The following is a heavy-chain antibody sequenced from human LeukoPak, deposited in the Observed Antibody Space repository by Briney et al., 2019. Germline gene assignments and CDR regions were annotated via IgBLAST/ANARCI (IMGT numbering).Heavy chain of an antibody. CDR1: GFTFSSYS. CDR3: ATSNIAAAGNWFDP. V-gene: IGHV3-48*04. CDR2: ISSSSSTI. J-gene: IGHJ5*02. D-gene: IGHD6-13*01. Sequence: GGSLRLSCAASGFTFSSYSMNWVRQAPEKGLEWVSYISSSSSTIYYADSVKGRFTISRDNAKNSLYLQMNSLRAEDTAVYYCATSNIAAAGNWFDPWGQGTLVTVSS.